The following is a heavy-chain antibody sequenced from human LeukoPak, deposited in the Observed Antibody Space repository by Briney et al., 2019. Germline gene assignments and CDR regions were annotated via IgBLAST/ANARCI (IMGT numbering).Heavy chain of an antibody. CDR1: GYSFTYYW. V-gene: IGHV5-51*01. CDR3: ARHRNGDPFDY. Sequence: HGESLKISCKGSGYSFTYYWIGWVRQMPGKGLEWMGIIYPDYSDTRYSPSFQGQITISADKSISTAYLQWNSLKASDTAMYFCARHRNGDPFDYWGQGTLVTVSS. D-gene: IGHD4-17*01. J-gene: IGHJ4*02. CDR2: IYPDYSDT.